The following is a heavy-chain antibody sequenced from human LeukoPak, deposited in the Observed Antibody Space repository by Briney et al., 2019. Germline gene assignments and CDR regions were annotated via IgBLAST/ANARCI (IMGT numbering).Heavy chain of an antibody. CDR2: IIPIFGTV. D-gene: IGHD6-19*01. CDR1: GGTFSSYA. CDR3: ARDLERKPKYSSGWYGGMDV. V-gene: IGHV1-69*13. J-gene: IGHJ6*02. Sequence: ASVKVSCKASGGTFSSYAISWVRQAPGQGLEWMGGIIPIFGTVNYAQKFQGRVTITADESTSTAYMELSSLRSEDTAVYYCARDLERKPKYSSGWYGGMDVWGQGTTVTVSS.